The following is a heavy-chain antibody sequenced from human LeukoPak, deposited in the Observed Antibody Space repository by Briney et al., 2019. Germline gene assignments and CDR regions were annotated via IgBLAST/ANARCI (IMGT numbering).Heavy chain of an antibody. J-gene: IGHJ4*01. V-gene: IGHV4-59*01. CDR1: GGSINSYY. CDR2: VSDTGST. D-gene: IGHD4-11*01. CDR3: ARTTTTFDD. Sequence: PSETLSLTCTVSGGSINSYYWSWIRQPPGKGLERIGYVSDTGSTNYNPSLKSRVTISVDTSKNQFYLKLTSVTAADTAVYYCARTTTTFDDWGHGTLVTVSS.